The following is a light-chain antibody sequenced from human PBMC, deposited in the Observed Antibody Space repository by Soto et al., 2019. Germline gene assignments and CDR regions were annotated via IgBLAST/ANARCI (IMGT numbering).Light chain of an antibody. V-gene: IGKV3-20*01. CDR1: QSVSSY. CDR3: QQYGSSST. CDR2: DAS. Sequence: EIVLTQSPATLSLSPGERATLSCRASQSVSSYLSWYQHKPGQAPRLLISDASNRATGIPDRFSGSGSGTDFTLTISRLEPEDFAVYYCQQYGSSSTFGQGTRLEIK. J-gene: IGKJ5*01.